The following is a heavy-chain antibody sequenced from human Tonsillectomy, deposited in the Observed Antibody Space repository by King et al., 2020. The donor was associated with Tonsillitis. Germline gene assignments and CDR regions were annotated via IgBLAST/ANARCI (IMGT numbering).Heavy chain of an antibody. Sequence: QLQESGPGLVKPSETLSLTCTVSGGSISSYYWSWIRQPPGKGLEWIGYIYYSGSTNYNPSLKSRVTISVDTSKNQFSLKLSSLTAADTAVYYCARGISSSWLPFDPWGQGTLVTVSS. CDR1: GGSISSYY. CDR2: IYYSGST. V-gene: IGHV4-59*01. J-gene: IGHJ5*02. CDR3: ARGISSSWLPFDP. D-gene: IGHD6-13*01.